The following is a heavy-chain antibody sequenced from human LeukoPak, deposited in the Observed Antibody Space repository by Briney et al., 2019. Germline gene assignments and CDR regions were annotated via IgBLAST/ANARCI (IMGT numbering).Heavy chain of an antibody. J-gene: IGHJ4*02. CDR3: ARVSQVGPNFDY. CDR2: ISAYNGNT. CDR1: GYPFTDYY. Sequence: ASVKVSCKASGYPFTDYYLHWVRQAPGQGLEWMGWISAYNGNTNYAQKLQGRVTMTTDSSTSTAYMELRSLRSDDTAVYYCARVSQVGPNFDYWGQGTLVTVSS. V-gene: IGHV1-18*04. D-gene: IGHD1-26*01.